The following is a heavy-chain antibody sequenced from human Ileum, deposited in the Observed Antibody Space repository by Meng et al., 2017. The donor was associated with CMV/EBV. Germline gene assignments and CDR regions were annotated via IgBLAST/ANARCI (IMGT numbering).Heavy chain of an antibody. V-gene: IGHV3-48*03. CDR1: GFTFSSYE. J-gene: IGHJ4*02. D-gene: IGHD3-3*01. Sequence: GESLKISCAASGFTFSSYEMNWVRQAPGKGLEWVSYISSSGSTIYYADSVKGRFTISRDNAKNSLYLQMNSLRAEDTAVYYCARGSPKEDYDFWSGYCSFDYWGQGTLVTVSS. CDR3: ARGSPKEDYDFWSGYCSFDY. CDR2: ISSSGSTI.